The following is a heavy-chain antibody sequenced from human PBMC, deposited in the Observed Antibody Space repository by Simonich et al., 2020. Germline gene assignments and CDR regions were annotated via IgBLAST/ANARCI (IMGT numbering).Heavy chain of an antibody. J-gene: IGHJ4*02. CDR2: IWYNENNK. V-gene: IGHV3-33*01. D-gene: IGHD6-19*01. Sequence: QVQLVESGGGVVQPGRSLRLSGAESGFTFSSYGPHWVRQAPGEGFRCGTGIWYNENNKYHADSVKGRFTISRENSNNTLYLQMNSVRAEDTAVYYCAIPLPGIAVAGTPRDFDYWGQGTLVTVSS. CDR3: AIPLPGIAVAGTPRDFDY. CDR1: GFTFSSYG.